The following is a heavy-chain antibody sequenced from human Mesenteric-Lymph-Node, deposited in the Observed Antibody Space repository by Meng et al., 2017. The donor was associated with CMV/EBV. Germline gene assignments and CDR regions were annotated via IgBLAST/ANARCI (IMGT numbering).Heavy chain of an antibody. CDR2: ISYDGSNK. Sequence: SCAASGFTFSSYAMHWVRQAPGKGLEWVAVISYDGSNKYYADSVKGRFTISRDNSKNTLYLQMNSLRAEDTAVYYCARDGGTMIVVESPLDYWGQGTLVTVSS. J-gene: IGHJ4*02. CDR3: ARDGGTMIVVESPLDY. CDR1: GFTFSSYA. V-gene: IGHV3-30*04. D-gene: IGHD3-22*01.